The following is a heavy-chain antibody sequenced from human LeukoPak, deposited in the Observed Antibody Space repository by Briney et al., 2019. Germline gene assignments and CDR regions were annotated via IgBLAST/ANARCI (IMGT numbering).Heavy chain of an antibody. CDR1: GGSISSSSYY. D-gene: IGHD4-17*01. CDR2: IYYSGST. V-gene: IGHV4-39*01. Sequence: SETLSLTCTVSGGSISSSSYYWGWIRQPPGKGLEWIGSIYYSGSTYYNPSLKSRVTISVDTSKNQFSLKLSSVTAADTAVYYCARHGGADYGDYVEAFDIWGQGTMVTVPS. CDR3: ARHGGADYGDYVEAFDI. J-gene: IGHJ3*02.